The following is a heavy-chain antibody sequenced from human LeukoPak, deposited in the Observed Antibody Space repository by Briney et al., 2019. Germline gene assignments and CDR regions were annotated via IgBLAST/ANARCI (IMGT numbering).Heavy chain of an antibody. CDR2: ISAYNGNT. D-gene: IGHD1-1*01. V-gene: IGHV1-18*01. Sequence: ASVKVSCKASGYTFTSYGISWVRQAPGQGLEWMGWISAYNGNTNYAQKFQGRVTMTRDTSISTAYMELSRLRSDDTAVYYCARLSWQRRGFDYWGQGTLVTVSS. CDR3: ARLSWQRRGFDY. J-gene: IGHJ4*02. CDR1: GYTFTSYG.